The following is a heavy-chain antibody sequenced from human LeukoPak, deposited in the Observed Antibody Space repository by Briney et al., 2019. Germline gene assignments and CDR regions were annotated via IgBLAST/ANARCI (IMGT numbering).Heavy chain of an antibody. J-gene: IGHJ4*02. CDR3: ARDIATGTFFDY. CDR1: GFTFSSYW. Sequence: GGSLRLSCAASGFTFSSYWMSWVRQAPGKGLEWVANIKQTGSENYYVDSVKGPFTISRDNAKNSLYLQMNSLRAEDTAVYYCARDIATGTFFDYWGQGTLVTVSS. CDR2: IKQTGSEN. D-gene: IGHD1-1*01. V-gene: IGHV3-7*01.